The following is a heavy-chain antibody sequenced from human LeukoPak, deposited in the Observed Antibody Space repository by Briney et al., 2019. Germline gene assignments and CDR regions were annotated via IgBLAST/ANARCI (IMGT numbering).Heavy chain of an antibody. Sequence: SETLSLTCTVSGGSISSSSYHWGWIRQPPGKGLEWIGSIYYSGSTYYNPSLQSRVTISLDTSKNQFSVKLSSVTAADTAVYYCARLRPRSYSSGWYYFDYWGQGTLVTVSS. CDR2: IYYSGST. CDR1: GGSISSSSYH. V-gene: IGHV4-39*07. J-gene: IGHJ4*02. D-gene: IGHD6-19*01. CDR3: ARLRPRSYSSGWYYFDY.